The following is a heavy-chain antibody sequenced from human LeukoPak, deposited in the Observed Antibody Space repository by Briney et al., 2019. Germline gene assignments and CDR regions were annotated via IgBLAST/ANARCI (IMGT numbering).Heavy chain of an antibody. CDR3: ARGQLYGGTDY. Sequence: SETLSLTCIVSGVSISSGDYYWSWIRQPPGKGLEWIGYIYYSGSTYYNPSLKSRVTISVDTSKNQFSLKLSSVTAADTAVYYCARGQLYGGTDYWGQGTLVTVSS. CDR2: IYYSGST. J-gene: IGHJ4*02. V-gene: IGHV4-30-4*01. CDR1: GVSISSGDYY. D-gene: IGHD4-23*01.